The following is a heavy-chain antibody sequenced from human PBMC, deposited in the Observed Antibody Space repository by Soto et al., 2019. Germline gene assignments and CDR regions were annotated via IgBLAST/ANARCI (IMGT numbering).Heavy chain of an antibody. CDR1: GYTFTSYY. D-gene: IGHD6-6*01. Sequence: WASVKVSCKASGYTFTSYYMHWVRQAPGQGLEWMGIINPSGGSTSYAQKFQGRVTMTRDTSTSTVYMELSSLRSEDTAVYYCARDGAAHYYYYGMDVWGQGTTVTVSS. CDR3: ARDGAAHYYYYGMDV. V-gene: IGHV1-46*01. CDR2: INPSGGST. J-gene: IGHJ6*02.